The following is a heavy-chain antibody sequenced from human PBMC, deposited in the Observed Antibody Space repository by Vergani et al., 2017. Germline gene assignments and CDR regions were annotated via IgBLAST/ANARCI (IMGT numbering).Heavy chain of an antibody. D-gene: IGHD1-26*01. J-gene: IGHJ4*02. CDR2: ISGSGGST. Sequence: VQLVESGGGVVQPGRSLRLSCAASGFTFSSYAMSWVRQAPGKGLEWVSAISGSGGSTYYADSVKGRFTISRDNSKNTLYLQMNSLRAEDTAVYYCAKARRWELRPIDYWGQGTLVTVSS. CDR1: GFTFSSYA. CDR3: AKARRWELRPIDY. V-gene: IGHV3-23*04.